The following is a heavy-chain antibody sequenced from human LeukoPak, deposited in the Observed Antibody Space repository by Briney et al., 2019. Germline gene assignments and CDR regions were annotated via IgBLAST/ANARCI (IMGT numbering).Heavy chain of an antibody. CDR2: ISTRGSTI. Sequence: GGSLRLSCAPSGFTFSDYYMSWIRQAPGKGLEWVSYISTRGSTIYYADSVKGRFTISRDNAKNSLYLQMNSLRAEDTAVYYCARDRSRFQAMVSETSYYFDYWGQGTLVTVSS. J-gene: IGHJ4*02. D-gene: IGHD5-18*01. CDR3: ARDRSRFQAMVSETSYYFDY. V-gene: IGHV3-11*01. CDR1: GFTFSDYY.